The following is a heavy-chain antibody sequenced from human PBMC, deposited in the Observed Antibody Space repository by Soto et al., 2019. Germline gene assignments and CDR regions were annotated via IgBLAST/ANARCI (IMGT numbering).Heavy chain of an antibody. CDR1: GGSISSYY. CDR2: IYYSGST. Sequence: SETLSLTCTVSGGSISSYYWSWIRQPPGKGLEWIGYIYYSGSTNYNPSLKSRVTISVDTSKNQFSLKLSSVTAADTAVYYCARSPKYFGVVIQDPYYFDYWGQGTLVTVSS. D-gene: IGHD3-3*01. V-gene: IGHV4-59*01. CDR3: ARSPKYFGVVIQDPYYFDY. J-gene: IGHJ4*02.